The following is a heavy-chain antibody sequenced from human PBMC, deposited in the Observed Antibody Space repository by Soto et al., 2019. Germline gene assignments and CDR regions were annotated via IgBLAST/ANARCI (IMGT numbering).Heavy chain of an antibody. Sequence: SETLSLTCTVSGGSISTYYWSWVRQPPGKGLEWIGYVYYSGSTNYNPSLKSRVTISVDTSKNQFSLKLTSVTAADTAMYYCAIGGRSAYYYYMGVWGKGTTVPVSS. J-gene: IGHJ6*03. CDR1: GGSISTYY. CDR3: AIGGRSAYYYYMGV. CDR2: VYYSGST. V-gene: IGHV4-59*01.